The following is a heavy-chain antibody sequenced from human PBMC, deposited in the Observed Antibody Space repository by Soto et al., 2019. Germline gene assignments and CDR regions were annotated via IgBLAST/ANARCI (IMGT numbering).Heavy chain of an antibody. Sequence: QVQLVQSGADVKKPGSSVTVSCKASGDTFSRSTFSWVRQAPGQGLEWMGGIIPVFGATNYAQKFQGRVSITADESTSTAYMELTSLRSEDTAVYYCARLYSSSAERKMDVWGQGTTVTVSS. CDR1: GDTFSRST. CDR3: ARLYSSSAERKMDV. CDR2: IIPVFGAT. D-gene: IGHD6-6*01. J-gene: IGHJ6*02. V-gene: IGHV1-69*01.